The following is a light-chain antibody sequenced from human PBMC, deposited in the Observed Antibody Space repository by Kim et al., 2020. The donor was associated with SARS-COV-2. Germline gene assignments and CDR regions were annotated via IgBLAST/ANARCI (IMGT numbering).Light chain of an antibody. J-gene: IGLJ2*01. CDR2: DVS. CDR3: SSYTGSNNLI. Sequence: GQSVTISCTGTSSDVGRYNYVSWYQHHPGKAPKLMIYDVSRRPSGVPDRFSGSKSGNTASLTVSGLQAEDEADYYCSSYTGSNNLIFGGGTQLTVL. CDR1: SSDVGRYNY. V-gene: IGLV2-8*01.